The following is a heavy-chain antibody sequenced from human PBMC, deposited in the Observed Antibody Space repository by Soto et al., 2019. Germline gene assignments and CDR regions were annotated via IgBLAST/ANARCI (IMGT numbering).Heavy chain of an antibody. CDR1: GFTFNNYG. Sequence: GGSLRLSCAASGFTFNNYGMHWVRQAPGKGLEWVAFSSYDGSDNYYADSVKGRFTISRDKARSTLLLQVNGLRAEDTAVYYCAREPHNWNYGSRYFDYWGQGTLVTVSS. V-gene: IGHV3-30*03. CDR2: SSYDGSDN. J-gene: IGHJ4*02. D-gene: IGHD1-7*01. CDR3: AREPHNWNYGSRYFDY.